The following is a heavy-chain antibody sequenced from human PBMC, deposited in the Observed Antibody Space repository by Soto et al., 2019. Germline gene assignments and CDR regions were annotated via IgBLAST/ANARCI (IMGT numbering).Heavy chain of an antibody. J-gene: IGHJ1*01. Sequence: SLRDSCGASGFTVSSNYMIRVRKAPGKGLEWVSVIYSGGSTYYADSVKGRFTISRDNSKNTLYLQMNSLRAEDTAVYYCARDRVESGYPEYFQHWGQGTPVTVSS. V-gene: IGHV3-53*01. CDR2: IYSGGST. CDR1: GFTVSSNY. CDR3: ARDRVESGYPEYFQH. D-gene: IGHD3-22*01.